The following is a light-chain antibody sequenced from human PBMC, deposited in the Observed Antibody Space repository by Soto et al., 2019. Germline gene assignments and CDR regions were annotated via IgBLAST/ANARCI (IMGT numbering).Light chain of an antibody. J-gene: IGKJ4*01. CDR1: QSVSSSF. Sequence: EIVLTQSPGTLSLSPGERATLSCRASQSVSSSFLAWYHQKPGQAPRLLIYGASSRATGIPDRFSGSGSGTVFTLIISSLMFEDSAGYYCPQYVSSPTFGGGTNVEIK. CDR3: PQYVSSPT. CDR2: GAS. V-gene: IGKV3-20*01.